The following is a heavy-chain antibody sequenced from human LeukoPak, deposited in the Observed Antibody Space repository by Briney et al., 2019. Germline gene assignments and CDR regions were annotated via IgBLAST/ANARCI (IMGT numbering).Heavy chain of an antibody. V-gene: IGHV4-59*02. CDR1: VGSVSGYY. CDR2: IYYSGST. J-gene: IGHJ4*02. Sequence: PSETLSLICTVWVGSVSGYYWSWLRQPPGKGLEWIGYIYYSGSTNYNPSLKSRVTMSVDTSKNQFSLKLTSVTAADTAVYYCARDRFGRTTHFDYWGQGILVTVSS. D-gene: IGHD3-10*01. CDR3: ARDRFGRTTHFDY.